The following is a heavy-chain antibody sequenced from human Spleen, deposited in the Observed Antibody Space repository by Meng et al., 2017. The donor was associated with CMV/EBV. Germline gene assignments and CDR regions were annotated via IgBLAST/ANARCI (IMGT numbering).Heavy chain of an antibody. CDR3: AKEGIAARRTVYGMDV. V-gene: IGHV3-30*02. CDR2: IRYDGSNK. D-gene: IGHD6-13*01. Sequence: GESLKISCAASGFTFSSYGMHWVRQAPGKGLEWVAFIRYDGSNKYYADSVKGRFTISRDNSKNTLYLQMNSLRAEDTAVYYCAKEGIAARRTVYGMDVWGQGTTVTV. CDR1: GFTFSSYG. J-gene: IGHJ6*02.